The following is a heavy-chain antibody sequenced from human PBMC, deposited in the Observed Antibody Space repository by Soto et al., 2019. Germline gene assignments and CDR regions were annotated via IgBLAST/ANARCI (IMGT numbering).Heavy chain of an antibody. CDR1: GYTLNSYG. D-gene: IGHD1-26*01. CDR2: ISAYNGNT. V-gene: IGHV1-18*01. J-gene: IGHJ3*02. Sequence: GPSVTVSCKDSGYTLNSYGISWVRQANGQGLEWMGWISAYNGNTNYAQKLQGRVTMTTDTSTSTAYMELRSLRSDDTAVYYCARWQVGAFDIWGQGTMVTVSS. CDR3: ARWQVGAFDI.